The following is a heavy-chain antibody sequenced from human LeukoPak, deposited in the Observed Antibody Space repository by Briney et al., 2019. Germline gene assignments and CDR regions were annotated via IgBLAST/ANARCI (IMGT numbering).Heavy chain of an antibody. J-gene: IGHJ5*02. Sequence: PSETLSLTCTVSGGSISSSSYYWGWIRQPPGKGLEWIGSIYYSGSTYYNPSLKSRVTISVDTSKNQFSLKLSSVTAADTAVYYCARVGIDYGDSGGWFDPWGQGTLVTVSS. CDR1: GGSISSSSYY. CDR2: IYYSGST. D-gene: IGHD4-17*01. V-gene: IGHV4-39*07. CDR3: ARVGIDYGDSGGWFDP.